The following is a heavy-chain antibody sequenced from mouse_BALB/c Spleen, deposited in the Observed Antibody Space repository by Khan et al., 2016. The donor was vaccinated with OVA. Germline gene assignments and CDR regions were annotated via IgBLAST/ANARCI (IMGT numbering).Heavy chain of an antibody. CDR2: IWSDGST. CDR3: ARQPYYHYYIMDY. D-gene: IGHD2-10*01. J-gene: IGHJ4*01. V-gene: IGHV2-6-1*01. CDR1: GFSLTNYG. Sequence: VQLLETGPGLVAPSQSLSITCTISGFSLTNYGIHWVRQPPGKSLEWLVVIWSDGSTTYNSALKSRLSISKDNSKSQVFLKMNSLQTDDSVMYYCARQPYYHYYIMDYWGQGTSVTVSS.